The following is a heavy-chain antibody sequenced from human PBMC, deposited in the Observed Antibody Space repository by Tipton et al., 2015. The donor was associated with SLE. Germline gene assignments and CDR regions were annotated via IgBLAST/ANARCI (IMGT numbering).Heavy chain of an antibody. D-gene: IGHD4-11*01. V-gene: IGHV3-7*01. J-gene: IGHJ4*02. CDR3: ATNSPPRVPSN. Sequence: SLRLSCAASGFTFSNYWMTWVRQAPGKGLEWVANIKLDGSEKYYVDSVRGRFTISRDNAKNSLYLQMSSLKAEDTALYYCATNSPPRVPSNWGQGTLGTVSS. CDR2: IKLDGSEK. CDR1: GFTFSNYW.